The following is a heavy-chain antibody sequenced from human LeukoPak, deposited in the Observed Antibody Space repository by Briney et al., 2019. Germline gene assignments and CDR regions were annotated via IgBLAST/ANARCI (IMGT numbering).Heavy chain of an antibody. CDR2: ISSSGSTI. CDR1: GFTFSDYY. Sequence: PGGSLRLSCAASGFTFSDYYMSWIRQAPGKGLEWVSYISSSGSTIYYADSVKGRFTISRDNAENTLYLQMDNLRAEDTAVYYCVREGGGYRLFEFWGQGLLVTVSS. J-gene: IGHJ4*02. V-gene: IGHV3-11*04. CDR3: VREGGGYRLFEF. D-gene: IGHD2-15*01.